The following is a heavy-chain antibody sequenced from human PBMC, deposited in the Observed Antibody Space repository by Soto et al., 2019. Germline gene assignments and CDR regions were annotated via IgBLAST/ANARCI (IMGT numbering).Heavy chain of an antibody. J-gene: IGHJ4*02. CDR1: GGSISSYY. Sequence: SETLSLTCTVSGGSISSYYWSWIRQPPGKGLEWIGYIYYSGSTNYNPSLKSRVTISVDTSKNPFSLKLSSVTAADTAVYYCARGSKRQLLWFGELFPAGTFDYWGQGTLVTVSS. CDR2: IYYSGST. V-gene: IGHV4-59*01. CDR3: ARGSKRQLLWFGELFPAGTFDY. D-gene: IGHD3-10*01.